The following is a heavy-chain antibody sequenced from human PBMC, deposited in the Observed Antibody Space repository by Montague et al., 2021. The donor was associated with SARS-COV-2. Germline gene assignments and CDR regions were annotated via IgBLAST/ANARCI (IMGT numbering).Heavy chain of an antibody. CDR1: GGSISSSSYY. CDR2: IYYSGXT. Sequence: SETLSLTCTASGGSISSSSYYWGWIRQPPGKGLEWIGSIYYSGXTXYXXXXKXRVTISVDTSKNQFSLKLSSVTAADTAVYYCARSPRHYDFWSGYPPGHFDYWGQGTLVTVSS. J-gene: IGHJ4*02. CDR3: ARSPRHYDFWSGYPPGHFDY. D-gene: IGHD3-3*01. V-gene: IGHV4-39*01.